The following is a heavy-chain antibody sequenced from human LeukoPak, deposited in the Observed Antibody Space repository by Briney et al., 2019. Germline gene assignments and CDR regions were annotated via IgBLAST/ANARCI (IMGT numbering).Heavy chain of an antibody. D-gene: IGHD6-19*01. CDR3: ARGYSSGWSWDY. J-gene: IGHJ4*02. Sequence: SETLSLTCTVSGVSISSGGYYWICHPQHQGKGLESIGYIDYSGSTYYNPSLKSRVTISVDTSKNQFSLKLSSVTAADTAVYYCARGYSSGWSWDYWGQGTLVTVSS. CDR1: GVSISSGGYY. CDR2: IDYSGST. V-gene: IGHV4-31*03.